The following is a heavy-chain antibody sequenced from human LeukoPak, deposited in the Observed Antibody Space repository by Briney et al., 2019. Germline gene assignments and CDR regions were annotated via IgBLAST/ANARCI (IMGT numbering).Heavy chain of an antibody. J-gene: IGHJ5*02. D-gene: IGHD7-27*01. V-gene: IGHV3-7*01. CDR1: GFSISNYW. CDR2: IKQDGSEK. Sequence: GGSLRLSCAASGFSISNYWMNWVRQAPGKGLEWVANIKQDGSEKNYVDSVKGRFTISRDNAKNSLILQMNSLRDEDTAVYYCARGVWAPFDPWGQGTLVSVSS. CDR3: ARGVWAPFDP.